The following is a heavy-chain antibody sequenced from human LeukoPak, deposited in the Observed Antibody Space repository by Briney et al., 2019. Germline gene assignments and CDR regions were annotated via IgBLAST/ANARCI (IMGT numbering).Heavy chain of an antibody. V-gene: IGHV5-51*01. CDR1: GYSFSNYW. CDR2: IYPGDSDT. D-gene: IGHD3-16*01. Sequence: GESLKISCKGSGYSFSNYWIGWVRQMPGKGLEWMGIIYPGDSDTRYSPSFQGQVTISADKSISTAYLQWSSLKASGTAMYYCARHYYDYVWGSYGIDYWGQGTLVTVSS. J-gene: IGHJ4*02. CDR3: ARHYYDYVWGSYGIDY.